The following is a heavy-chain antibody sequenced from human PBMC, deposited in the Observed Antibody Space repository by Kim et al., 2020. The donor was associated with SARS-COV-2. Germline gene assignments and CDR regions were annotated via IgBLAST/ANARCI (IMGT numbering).Heavy chain of an antibody. CDR2: IYYSGST. Sequence: SETLSLTCTVSGGSISSYYWSWIRQPPGKGLEWIGYIYYSGSTNYNPSLKSRVTISVDTSKNQFSLKLSSVTAADTAVYYCARLERGYSYGYYYYYGMDV. J-gene: IGHJ6*01. V-gene: IGHV4-59*08. D-gene: IGHD5-18*01. CDR1: GGSISSYY. CDR3: ARLERGYSYGYYYYYGMDV.